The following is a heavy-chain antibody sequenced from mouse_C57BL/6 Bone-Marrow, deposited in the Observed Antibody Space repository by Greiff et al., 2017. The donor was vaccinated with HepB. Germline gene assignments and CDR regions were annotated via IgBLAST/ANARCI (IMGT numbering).Heavy chain of an antibody. J-gene: IGHJ1*03. CDR1: GYSITSGYY. D-gene: IGHD1-1*01. CDR2: ISYDGSN. V-gene: IGHV3-6*01. Sequence: EVKLQESGPGLVKPSQSLSLTCSVTGYSITSGYYWNWIRQFPGNKLEWMGYISYDGSNNYNPSLKNRISITRDTSKNQFFLKLNSVTTEDTATYYCAREGYGSSLLRYFDVWGTGTTVTVSS. CDR3: AREGYGSSLLRYFDV.